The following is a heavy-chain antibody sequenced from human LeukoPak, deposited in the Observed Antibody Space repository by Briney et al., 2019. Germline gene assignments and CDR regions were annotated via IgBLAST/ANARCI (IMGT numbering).Heavy chain of an antibody. D-gene: IGHD6-13*01. J-gene: IGHJ6*02. CDR3: ARRGPLIAAAGTTPARYYYGMDV. CDR1: GFTFSSYE. CDR2: ISSSGSTI. Sequence: GGSLRLSCAASGFTFSSYEMNWVRQAPGKGLEWVSYISSSGSTIYYADSVKGRFTISRDNAKNSLYLQMNSLRAEDTAVYYCARRGPLIAAAGTTPARYYYGMDVWGQGTTVTVSS. V-gene: IGHV3-48*03.